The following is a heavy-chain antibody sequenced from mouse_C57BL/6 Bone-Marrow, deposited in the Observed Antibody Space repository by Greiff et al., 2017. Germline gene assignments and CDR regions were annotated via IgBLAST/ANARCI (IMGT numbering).Heavy chain of an antibody. CDR3: ARARVHYYAMDY. J-gene: IGHJ4*01. CDR2: ISSGSSTI. D-gene: IGHD2-14*01. CDR1: GFTFSDYG. Sequence: EVQRVESGGGLVKPGGSLTLSCAASGFTFSDYGMHWVRQAPEKGLAWVAYISSGSSTIYYADTVKGRFTISRDNAKNTLFLQMTSLRSEDTAMYYCARARVHYYAMDYWGQGTSVTVSS. V-gene: IGHV5-17*01.